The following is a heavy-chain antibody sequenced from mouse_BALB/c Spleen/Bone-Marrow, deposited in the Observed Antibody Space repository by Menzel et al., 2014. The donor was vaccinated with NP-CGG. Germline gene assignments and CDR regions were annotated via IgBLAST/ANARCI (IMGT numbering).Heavy chain of an antibody. CDR1: GYAFSSYW. D-gene: IGHD1-1*01. CDR3: ARWITTVVAPYVMDY. J-gene: IGHJ4*01. Sequence: QVQLQQSGAELVRPGSSVKISCKASGYAFSSYWMNWVKQRPGQGLEWIGQIYPGDVDTNYNGKFKGKATLTADKSSSTAYMQLSSLTSEDSAVYFCARWITTVVAPYVMDYWGQGASVTVSS. V-gene: IGHV1-80*01. CDR2: IYPGDVDT.